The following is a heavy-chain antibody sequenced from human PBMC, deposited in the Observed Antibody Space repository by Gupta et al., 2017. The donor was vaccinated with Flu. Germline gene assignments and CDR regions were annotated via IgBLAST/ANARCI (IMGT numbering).Heavy chain of an antibody. CDR3: ARLVNGDYVFSPDYYYYMDV. CDR1: GGSISSSTYY. J-gene: IGHJ6*03. D-gene: IGHD4-17*01. CDR2: IYYSGST. Sequence: LQLQESGPGLVKPSATLSLTCPVPGGSISSSTYYWGWIRQPPGKGLEWIGSIYYSGSTYYNPSLKSRVTIAVDTSKNQFSLKLSSVTAADTAVYYCARLVNGDYVFSPDYYYYMDVWGKGTTVTVSS. V-gene: IGHV4-39*01.